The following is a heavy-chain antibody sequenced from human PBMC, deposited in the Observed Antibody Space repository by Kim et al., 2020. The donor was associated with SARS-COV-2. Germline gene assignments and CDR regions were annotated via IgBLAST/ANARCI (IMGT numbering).Heavy chain of an antibody. CDR2: LSDSGDTT. V-gene: IGHV3-23*01. CDR3: AKVLPQVY. CDR1: GFTFSNYA. J-gene: IGHJ4*02. D-gene: IGHD3-3*01. Sequence: GGSLRLSCAASGFTFSNYAMSWVRQAPGKGLEWVSTLSDSGDTTYYADSVKGRFTISRDNSKNTLYLQMNSLRAEDTAVYHCAKVLPQVYWGQGTLVTVSS.